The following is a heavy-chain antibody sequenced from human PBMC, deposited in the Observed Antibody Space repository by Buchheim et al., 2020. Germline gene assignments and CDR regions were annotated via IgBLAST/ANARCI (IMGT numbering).Heavy chain of an antibody. D-gene: IGHD3-10*01. Sequence: QVQLQESGPGLVKPSGTLSLTCAVSGGSISSNDWWSWVRQPPGKGLEWIGEISYSGSTTYNPSLKSRVTISVDKSKNQFSLKLSSVTAADTAVYYCARTTHFGSGTYYRDYYYYYGMDVWGQGTT. CDR3: ARTTHFGSGTYYRDYYYYYGMDV. V-gene: IGHV4-4*02. CDR1: GGSISSNDW. CDR2: ISYSGST. J-gene: IGHJ6*02.